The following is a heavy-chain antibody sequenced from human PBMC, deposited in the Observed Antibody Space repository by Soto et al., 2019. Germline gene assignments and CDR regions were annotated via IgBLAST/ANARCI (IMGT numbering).Heavy chain of an antibody. CDR2: IYPGDSDT. CDR1: GYSFTSYW. CDR3: ARHYDSSGRYFQH. V-gene: IGHV5-51*01. J-gene: IGHJ1*01. D-gene: IGHD3-22*01. Sequence: LKISCKGSGYSFTSYWIGWVRQMPGKGLEWMGIIYPGDSDTRYSPSFQGQVTISADKSISTAYLQWSSLKASDTAMYYCARHYDSSGRYFQHWGLGTLVTVSS.